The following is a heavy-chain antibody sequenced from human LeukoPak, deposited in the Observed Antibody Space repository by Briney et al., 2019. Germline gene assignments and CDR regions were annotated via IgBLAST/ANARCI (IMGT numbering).Heavy chain of an antibody. Sequence: ASVKVSCKASGYTFSGYYMHWVRQAPGQGLELRGWINPNSAGTNYAQKFEGRVTMTRATSIGTAYTELSRLKSDDTAVYYCPGTYYYDSSGYPPWGGWGQGTLVTVSS. CDR1: GYTFSGYY. V-gene: IGHV1-2*02. D-gene: IGHD3-22*01. CDR2: INPNSAGT. J-gene: IGHJ4*02. CDR3: PGTYYYDSSGYPPWGG.